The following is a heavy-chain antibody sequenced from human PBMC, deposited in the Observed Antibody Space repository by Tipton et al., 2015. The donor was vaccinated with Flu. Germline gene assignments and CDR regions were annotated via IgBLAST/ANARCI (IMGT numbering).Heavy chain of an antibody. J-gene: IGHJ4*02. V-gene: IGHV4-39*01. CDR2: IYYSGST. CDR1: GDSISGSSHY. Sequence: TLSLTCTVSGDSISGSSHYWGWVRQSPGKGLEWIGSIYYSGSTYYNPPPKTRVTITADTSQNQFSLQLKSVTAADTAVYYCATPDHWGQGTLVTVSS. CDR3: ATPDH.